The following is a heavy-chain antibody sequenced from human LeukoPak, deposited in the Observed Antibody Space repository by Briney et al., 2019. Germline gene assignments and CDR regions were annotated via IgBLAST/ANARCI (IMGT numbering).Heavy chain of an antibody. CDR3: ARQLSSSWYHDAFDI. CDR1: GYTFTSYA. Sequence: ASVKVSCKASGYTFTSYAMNWVRQAPGQGLEWMGWINTNAGNPTYAQGFTGRFVFSLDTSVSTAYLQISSLKAEDTAVYYCARQLSSSWYHDAFDIWGQGTMVTVSS. CDR2: INTNAGNP. J-gene: IGHJ3*02. V-gene: IGHV7-4-1*02. D-gene: IGHD6-13*01.